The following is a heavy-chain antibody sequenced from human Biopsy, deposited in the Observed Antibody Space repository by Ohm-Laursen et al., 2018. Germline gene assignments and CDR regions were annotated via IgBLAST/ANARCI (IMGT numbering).Heavy chain of an antibody. CDR2: IRDKANSYTT. CDR3: ARAGRYCSGGGCYSWFDS. CDR1: GFSFSDNY. D-gene: IGHD2-15*01. J-gene: IGHJ5*01. V-gene: IGHV3-72*01. Sequence: SLRLSCAASGFSFSDNYMDWVRQAPGKGLEWVGRIRDKANSYTTDYAASVKARFTISRDDSKNSLYLQMNSLKTEDTALYYCARAGRYCSGGGCYSWFDSWGQGTLVTVSS.